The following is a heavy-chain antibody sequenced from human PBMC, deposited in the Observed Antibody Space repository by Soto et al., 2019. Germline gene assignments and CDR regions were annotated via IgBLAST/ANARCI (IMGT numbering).Heavy chain of an antibody. CDR3: ARGGRMGTLLTYHYGMDV. J-gene: IGHJ6*02. D-gene: IGHD1-1*01. Sequence: QVQLVQSGAEVKKPGASVKVSCKASGYTFTAYGLHWVRQAPGQRLEWMGWINAGNDDTKYSQKFQGRFTITRDTSATTAYMELSSLRSEDTASYYCARGGRMGTLLTYHYGMDVWGQGTTVTVSS. CDR2: INAGNDDT. CDR1: GYTFTAYG. V-gene: IGHV1-3*01.